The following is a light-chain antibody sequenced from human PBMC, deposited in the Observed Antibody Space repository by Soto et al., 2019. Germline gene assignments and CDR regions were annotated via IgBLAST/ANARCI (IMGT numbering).Light chain of an antibody. V-gene: IGKV1-5*03. CDR3: QQDNSFPLT. CDR2: KAS. J-gene: IGKJ4*01. Sequence: DIQMTQSPSTLYASVGDRVNITCRASQSISSWLAWYQQKPGKAPKLLIYKASSLESGVPSRFSGSGSGTEFTLTISSLQPEDFATYYCQQDNSFPLTFGGGTKVDIK. CDR1: QSISSW.